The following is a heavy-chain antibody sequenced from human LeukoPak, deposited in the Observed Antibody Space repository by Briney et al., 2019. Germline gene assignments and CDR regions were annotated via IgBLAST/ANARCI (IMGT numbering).Heavy chain of an antibody. CDR3: ARSITGTTNDY. Sequence: ASVKVSCTASGYTFTGYYMHWVRQAPGQGLEWMGWINPNSGGTNYVQKFQGRVTMTRDTSISTAYMELSRLRSDDTAVYYCARSITGTTNDYWGQGTLVTVSS. V-gene: IGHV1-2*02. CDR1: GYTFTGYY. D-gene: IGHD1/OR15-1a*01. J-gene: IGHJ4*02. CDR2: INPNSGGT.